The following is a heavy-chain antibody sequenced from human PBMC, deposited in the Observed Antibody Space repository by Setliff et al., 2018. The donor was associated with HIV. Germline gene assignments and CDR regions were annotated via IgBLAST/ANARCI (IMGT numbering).Heavy chain of an antibody. CDR3: SGEFGSPPDLYY. CDR2: IWYDGSNK. CDR1: GSTFSSYG. D-gene: IGHD2-21*01. Sequence: PGGSLRLSCAASGSTFSSYGMHWVRQAPGKGLEWVAVIWYDGSNKYYADSVKGRFTISRDNSKNTLYLQMNSLRAEDTAVYYCSGEFGSPPDLYYWGQGTLVTVSS. J-gene: IGHJ4*02. V-gene: IGHV3-33*01.